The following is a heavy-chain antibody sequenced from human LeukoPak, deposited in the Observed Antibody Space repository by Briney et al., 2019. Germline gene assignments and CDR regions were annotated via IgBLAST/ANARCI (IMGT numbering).Heavy chain of an antibody. CDR2: IYYSGST. D-gene: IGHD5-18*01. Sequence: SETLSLTCTVSGGSISSYYWSWIRQPPGKGLEWIGYIYYSGSTNYNPSLKSRVTILVDTSKNQFSLKLSSVTAADTAVYYFATGYSYGYSAQFDYWGQGTLVTVSS. V-gene: IGHV4-59*01. J-gene: IGHJ4*02. CDR3: ATGYSYGYSAQFDY. CDR1: GGSISSYY.